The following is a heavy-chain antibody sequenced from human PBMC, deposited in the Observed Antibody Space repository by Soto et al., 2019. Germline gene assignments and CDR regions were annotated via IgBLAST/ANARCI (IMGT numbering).Heavy chain of an antibody. CDR2: IYYSGST. CDR1: GGSISSGGYY. V-gene: IGHV4-31*03. D-gene: IGHD3-22*01. CDR3: EREIVLYSSGYYNHY. Sequence: QVQLQESGPGLVKPSQTLSLTCTVSGGSISSGGYYWSWIRQHPGKGLEWIGYIYYSGSTYYNPSLKSRVTITVDTSKNPCARKLSSVTAADTAVYYCEREIVLYSSGYYNHYRGQEALVTVS. J-gene: IGHJ4*02.